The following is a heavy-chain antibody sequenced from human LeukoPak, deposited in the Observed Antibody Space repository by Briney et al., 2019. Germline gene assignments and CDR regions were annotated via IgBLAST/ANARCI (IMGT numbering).Heavy chain of an antibody. CDR1: GFTFSDYY. J-gene: IGHJ5*02. CDR2: IYHSGST. V-gene: IGHV4-34*01. D-gene: IGHD3-10*01. Sequence: GSLRLSCAASGFTFSDYYMSWIRQPPGKGLEWIGEIYHSGSTNYNPPLKSRVTISVDTSKNQFSLKLSSVTAADTAVYYCAREGLNMVRGVIPKEAWGWFDPWGQGTLVTVSS. CDR3: AREGLNMVRGVIPKEAWGWFDP.